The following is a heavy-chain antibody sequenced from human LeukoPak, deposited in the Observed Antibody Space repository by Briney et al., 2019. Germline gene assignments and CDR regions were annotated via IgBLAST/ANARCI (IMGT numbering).Heavy chain of an antibody. CDR1: GGSISSYY. J-gene: IGHJ3*02. D-gene: IGHD1-26*01. V-gene: IGHV4-59*01. CDR3: AREPTGVYSGSSPGSDDAFDI. Sequence: SETLSLTCTVSGGSISSYYWSWIRQPPGKGLEWIGYIYYSGSTNYNPSLKGRVTISVDTSKNQFSLKLSSVTAADTAVYYCAREPTGVYSGSSPGSDDAFDIWGQGTMVTVSS. CDR2: IYYSGST.